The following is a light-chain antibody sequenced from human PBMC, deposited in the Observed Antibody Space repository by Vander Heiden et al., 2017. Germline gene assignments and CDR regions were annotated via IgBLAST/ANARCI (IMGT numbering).Light chain of an antibody. CDR3: QQLNSYPLT. V-gene: IGKV1-9*01. CDR2: AAS. CDR1: QGISSY. Sequence: DIQLTQSPSFLSASVGDRVTITCRASQGISSYLAWYQQKPGKAPKLLIYAASTLPSGVPSRFSGSGSGTEFTLTISSLQPEDFATYYCQQLNSYPLTFGPGTKVDIK. J-gene: IGKJ3*01.